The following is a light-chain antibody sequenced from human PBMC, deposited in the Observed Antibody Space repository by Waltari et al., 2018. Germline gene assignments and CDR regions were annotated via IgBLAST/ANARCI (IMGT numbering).Light chain of an antibody. Sequence: QSVLTQPPSASETPGPRVTLSCSGSRSNFGSNYVYWYQQLPGTAPKLLIYRNTQRPSGVPDRFSGSKSGTSASLAISGLRSEDEAVYYCAAWDDSLRGVVFGGGTKLTVL. V-gene: IGLV1-47*01. CDR1: RSNFGSNY. CDR3: AAWDDSLRGVV. J-gene: IGLJ2*01. CDR2: RNT.